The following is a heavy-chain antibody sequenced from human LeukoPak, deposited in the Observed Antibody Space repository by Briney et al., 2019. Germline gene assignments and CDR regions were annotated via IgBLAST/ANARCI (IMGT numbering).Heavy chain of an antibody. Sequence: SETLSLTCTVSGDSVSSSYWSWIRQPPGKGLEWIGYIYNSGTTNYNPSLKSRVTISVDTSKNQFSLKLSSVTAADTAVYYCAREGSGSYYNCFDPWGQGALVTVS. CDR1: GDSVSSSY. CDR2: IYNSGTT. V-gene: IGHV4-59*02. J-gene: IGHJ5*02. CDR3: AREGSGSYYNCFDP. D-gene: IGHD3-10*01.